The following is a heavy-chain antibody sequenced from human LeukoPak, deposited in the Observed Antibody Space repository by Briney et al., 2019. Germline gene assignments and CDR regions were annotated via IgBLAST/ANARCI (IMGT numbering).Heavy chain of an antibody. Sequence: PSETLSLTCAVYGGSFSGYYWGWIRQPPGRGLEWIGSIYYSGSTYYNPSLKSRVTISVDTPKNQFSLKRSSVTATDTPVYYCARDSPARPDYWGQGTLVTVSS. D-gene: IGHD6-6*01. CDR1: GGSFSGYY. J-gene: IGHJ4*02. CDR2: IYYSGST. V-gene: IGHV4-34*01. CDR3: ARDSPARPDY.